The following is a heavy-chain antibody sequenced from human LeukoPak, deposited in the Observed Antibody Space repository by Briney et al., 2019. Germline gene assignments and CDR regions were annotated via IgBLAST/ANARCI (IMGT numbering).Heavy chain of an antibody. V-gene: IGHV3-23*01. CDR3: VKARMPHCGTDCLES. J-gene: IGHJ4*02. CDR1: GFTFSSYG. Sequence: PGESLRLSCAASGFTFSSYGMSWVRQAPGKGLEWVSVIRGSGGGTYYADSVKGRFTISRDNSKNTVYLQMNSLRAEDTAVYYCVKARMPHCGTDCLESWGQGTLVTVSS. CDR2: IRGSGGGT. D-gene: IGHD2-21*02.